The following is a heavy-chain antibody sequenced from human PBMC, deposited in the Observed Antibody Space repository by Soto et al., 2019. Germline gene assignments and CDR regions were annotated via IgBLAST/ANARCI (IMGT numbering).Heavy chain of an antibody. V-gene: IGHV4-4*07. CDR1: GDSISSYY. D-gene: IGHD6-13*01. J-gene: IGHJ4*02. CDR2: IHTTENT. CDR3: ARALSSAAGLYFDY. Sequence: SETLSLTCTVSGDSISSYYWSWIRQPAGKGMEWIGRIHTTENTNYNPSLKSRVTMSIDTSNNQFSLKLTSLTAADTAVYYCARALSSAAGLYFDYWGQGTLVTVSS.